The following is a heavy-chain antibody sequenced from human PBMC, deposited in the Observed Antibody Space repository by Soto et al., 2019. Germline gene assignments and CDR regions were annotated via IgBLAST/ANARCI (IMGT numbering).Heavy chain of an antibody. CDR2: ISSSSSTI. V-gene: IGHV3-48*02. J-gene: IGHJ5*01. CDR1: GFTFSSYS. CDR3: AIDYSGPLDIENWFDY. D-gene: IGHD2-2*03. Sequence: GALRLSCAASGFTFSSYSMNWVRQAPGKGLEWVSYISSSSSTIYYADSVKGRFTISRDNAKNSLYLQMNSLRDEDTAVYYCAIDYSGPLDIENWFDYWGQGTLVTVSS.